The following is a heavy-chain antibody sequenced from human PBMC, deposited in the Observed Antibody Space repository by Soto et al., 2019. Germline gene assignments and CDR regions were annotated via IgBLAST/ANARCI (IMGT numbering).Heavy chain of an antibody. CDR1: GYIFSNFG. J-gene: IGHJ6*02. D-gene: IGHD5-18*01. V-gene: IGHV1-18*01. CDR2: ISGYNGNT. Sequence: ASVKVSCKASGYIFSNFGLSWVRQAPGQGLEWMGWISGYNGNTNSAEKFQGRATMTTDTSTSTAYMEVRSLTSDDTAVYYCARDKGYGFGWSSSSGMDVWGQGTTVTVSS. CDR3: ARDKGYGFGWSSSSGMDV.